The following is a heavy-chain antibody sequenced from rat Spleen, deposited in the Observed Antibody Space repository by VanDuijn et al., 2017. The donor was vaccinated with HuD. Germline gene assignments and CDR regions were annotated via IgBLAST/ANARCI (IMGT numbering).Heavy chain of an antibody. J-gene: IGHJ1*01. Sequence: EVQLVESDGALVQPGRSLKLSCAASGFTFSDYYMAWVRQAPTKGLEWVATISSDGSTPYYRDSVKGRFTVSRDNAKSTLYLQMDSLRYEDTATYYCVRHPSMYWYFDFWGPGTMVTVSS. V-gene: IGHV5-29*01. CDR3: VRHPSMYWYFDF. CDR1: GFTFSDYY. CDR2: ISSDGSTP.